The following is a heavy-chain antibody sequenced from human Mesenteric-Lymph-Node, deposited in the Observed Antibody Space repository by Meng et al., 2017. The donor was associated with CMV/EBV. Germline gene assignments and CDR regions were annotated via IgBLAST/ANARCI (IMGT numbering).Heavy chain of an antibody. CDR2: IRYDGSNK. Sequence: GESLKISCAASGFTFSSHGMHWVRQAPGKGLEWVAFIRYDGSNKYYADSVKGRFTISRDNSNNTLYLQMNSLRAEDTAVYYCANRRMGVPAAIYYYAMDVWGQGTTVTVSS. CDR1: GFTFSSHG. CDR3: ANRRMGVPAAIYYYAMDV. D-gene: IGHD2-2*01. V-gene: IGHV3-30*02. J-gene: IGHJ6*02.